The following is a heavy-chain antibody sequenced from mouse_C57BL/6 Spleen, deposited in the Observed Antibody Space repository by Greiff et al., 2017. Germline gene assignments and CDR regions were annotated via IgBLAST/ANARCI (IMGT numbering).Heavy chain of an antibody. CDR2: ISNGGGST. J-gene: IGHJ4*01. Sequence: DVKLVESGGGLVQPGGSLKLSCAASGFTFSDYYMYWVRQTPEKRLEWVAYISNGGGSTYYPDTVKGRFTISRDNAKNTLYLQMSRLKSEDTAMYYCARQRGLGSVYYAMDYWGQGTSVTVSS. D-gene: IGHD2-14*01. CDR3: ARQRGLGSVYYAMDY. V-gene: IGHV5-12*01. CDR1: GFTFSDYY.